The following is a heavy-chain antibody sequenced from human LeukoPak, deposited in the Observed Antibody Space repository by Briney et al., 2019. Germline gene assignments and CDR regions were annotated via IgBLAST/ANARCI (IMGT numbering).Heavy chain of an antibody. V-gene: IGHV3-21*01. J-gene: IGHJ3*02. CDR1: GFTFSSYS. D-gene: IGHD3-22*01. CDR3: ARDHDSSGFDAFDI. Sequence: PGGSLKLSCAASGFTFSSYSMNWVRQAPGKGLEWVSSISSSSSYIYYADSVKGRFTISRDNAKNSLYLQMNSLRAEDTAVYYCARDHDSSGFDAFDIWGQGTMVTVSS. CDR2: ISSSSSYI.